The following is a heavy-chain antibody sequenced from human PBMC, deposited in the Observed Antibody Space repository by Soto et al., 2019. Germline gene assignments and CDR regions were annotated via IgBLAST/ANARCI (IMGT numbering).Heavy chain of an antibody. D-gene: IGHD3-22*01. CDR1: GFIFDDYA. V-gene: IGHV3-9*01. CDR2: ISWNSGSI. CDR3: SQVGDYDSCGYYYF. Sequence: EVQLVESGGGSVQPGRSLRLSCAVSGFIFDDYAMHWVRQAPGKGLEWVSGISWNSGSIGYADSVKGRFTISRDYAKNALYLQMTSLRAEDTALYYCSQVGDYDSCGYYYFRGQVTLVTVSS. J-gene: IGHJ4*02.